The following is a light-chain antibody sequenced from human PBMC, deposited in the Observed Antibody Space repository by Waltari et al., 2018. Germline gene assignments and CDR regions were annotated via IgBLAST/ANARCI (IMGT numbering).Light chain of an antibody. Sequence: EIVMTQSPATLSVSPGERATLSCRASQTVSSNLAWYQQKPGQAPRLLMYGASTRATGIPARFSGSGSGTEFTLTISNMQSEDFAVYYCQQYNDWPPYTFGQGTKLEIK. J-gene: IGKJ2*01. V-gene: IGKV3-15*01. CDR1: QTVSSN. CDR2: GAS. CDR3: QQYNDWPPYT.